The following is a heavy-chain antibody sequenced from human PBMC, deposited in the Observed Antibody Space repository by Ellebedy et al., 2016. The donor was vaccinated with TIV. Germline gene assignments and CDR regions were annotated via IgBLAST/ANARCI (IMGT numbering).Heavy chain of an antibody. J-gene: IGHJ4*02. V-gene: IGHV3-23*01. Sequence: PGGSLRLSCAPSGFTFSSYAMLWVRQAPGKGLEWVSTISNTGSRTYYADSVEGRLIISRDNSKKTLYLQMNSLRADDTAVYYCAKGRGGGSDSSAPRYYFDYWGLGTLVTVSS. CDR3: AKGRGGGSDSSAPRYYFDY. CDR2: ISNTGSRT. CDR1: GFTFSSYA. D-gene: IGHD3-22*01.